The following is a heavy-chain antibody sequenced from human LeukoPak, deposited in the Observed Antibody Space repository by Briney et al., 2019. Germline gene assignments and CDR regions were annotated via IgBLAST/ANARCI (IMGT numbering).Heavy chain of an antibody. D-gene: IGHD3-22*01. CDR1: GFSLRTTGVG. CDR2: IYWDDDR. Sequence: GPTPVQPTQTLTLTCTFSGFSLRTTGVGVGWIRQPPGHALGWLAPIYWDDDRRYNPSLTSRLTLTKNTSNTQVVLTRTNVDPVDTATYYCAHRLDSNDYYSQYYFNYWGHGNLVSVSS. J-gene: IGHJ4*01. V-gene: IGHV2-5*02. CDR3: AHRLDSNDYYSQYYFNY.